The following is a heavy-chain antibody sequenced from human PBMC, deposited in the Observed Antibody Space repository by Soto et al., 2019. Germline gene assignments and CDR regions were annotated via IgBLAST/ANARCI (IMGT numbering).Heavy chain of an antibody. J-gene: IGHJ6*02. D-gene: IGHD4-17*01. Sequence: LSLTCAVSGYSISSGYYWGWIRQPPGKGLEWIGSIYHSGSTYYNPSLKSRVTISVDTSKNQFSLKLSSVTAADTAVYYCAGATGTYYYYGMDVWGQGTTVTVSS. CDR3: AGATGTYYYYGMDV. CDR1: GYSISSGYY. V-gene: IGHV4-38-2*01. CDR2: IYHSGST.